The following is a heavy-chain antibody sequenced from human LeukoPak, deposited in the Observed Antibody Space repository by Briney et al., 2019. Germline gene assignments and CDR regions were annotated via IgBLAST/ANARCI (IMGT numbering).Heavy chain of an antibody. CDR1: GFTFSSHG. CDR3: ARDWGLIYYYGSGSYYNEHYFDY. Sequence: GGSLRLSCAASGFTFSSHGMHWVRQAPGKGLEWVAVIWYDGGNKYYADSVKGRFTISRDNSKNTLYLQMNSLRAEDTAVYYCARDWGLIYYYGSGSYYNEHYFDYWGQGTLVTVSS. CDR2: IWYDGGNK. D-gene: IGHD3-10*01. V-gene: IGHV3-33*01. J-gene: IGHJ4*02.